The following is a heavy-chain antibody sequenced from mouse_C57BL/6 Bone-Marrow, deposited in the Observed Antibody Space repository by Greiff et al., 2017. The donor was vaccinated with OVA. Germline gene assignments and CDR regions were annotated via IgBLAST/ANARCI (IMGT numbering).Heavy chain of an antibody. V-gene: IGHV1-72*01. CDR3: ARASITTVVAPYAMDY. D-gene: IGHD1-1*01. J-gene: IGHJ4*01. CDR1: GYTFTSYW. Sequence: QVQLKQPGAELVKPGASVKLSCKASGYTFTSYWMHWVKQRPGRGLEWIGRIDPNSGGTKYNEKFKSKATLTVDKHSSTAYMQLSSLTSEDSAVYYGARASITTVVAPYAMDYWGQGTSVTVSS. CDR2: IDPNSGGT.